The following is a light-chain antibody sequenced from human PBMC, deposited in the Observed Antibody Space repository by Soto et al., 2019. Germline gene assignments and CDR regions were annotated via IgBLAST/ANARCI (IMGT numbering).Light chain of an antibody. CDR2: EGS. V-gene: IGLV2-23*01. CDR1: SSDVGSYNL. CDR3: CSYAGSSTSYVV. Sequence: QSALTQPASVSGSPGQSITISCTGTSSDVGSYNLVSWYQQHPGKAPKLMIYEGSKRPSGVSNRFSGSKSGNTASLTIYGLQAEDEADYYCCSYAGSSTSYVVFGGGTQLTVL. J-gene: IGLJ2*01.